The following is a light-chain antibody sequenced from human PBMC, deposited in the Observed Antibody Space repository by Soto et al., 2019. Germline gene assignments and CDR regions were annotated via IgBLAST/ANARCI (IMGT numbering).Light chain of an antibody. Sequence: DIPMTQSPSSLSASLGDRVTITCRASQSIRSDLNWYQHKPGKAPKLLIYATSTLESGVPSRFSGSGSGTDFTLTISSLQPEDFATYYCQQSFSTPPYTFGQGTKLEIK. CDR1: QSIRSD. CDR2: ATS. J-gene: IGKJ2*01. CDR3: QQSFSTPPYT. V-gene: IGKV1-39*01.